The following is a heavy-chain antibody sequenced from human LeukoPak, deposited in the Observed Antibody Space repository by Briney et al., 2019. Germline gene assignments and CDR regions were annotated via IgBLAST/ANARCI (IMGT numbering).Heavy chain of an antibody. Sequence: QPGGSLRLFCVASGFDISYNYVGWVRQAPGKGLEWVSVIHTGGTTHYTDSVKGRFTISKDNSNNTVYLQMNSVRVEDTAVYYCARVWFGYFFQWGQGALVTVSS. CDR3: ARVWFGYFFQ. CDR1: GFDISYNY. J-gene: IGHJ4*02. D-gene: IGHD3-10*01. CDR2: IHTGGTT. V-gene: IGHV3-53*01.